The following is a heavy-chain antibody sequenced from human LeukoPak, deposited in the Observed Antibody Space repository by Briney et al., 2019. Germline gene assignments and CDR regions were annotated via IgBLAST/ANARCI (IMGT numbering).Heavy chain of an antibody. CDR2: ISNSGDSI. D-gene: IGHD3-9*01. Sequence: GGSLRLSCAASGFTFRSYEMNWVRQAPGKGLEWVSFISNSGDSIYYADSVKGRFTISRDNAKNSLYLQMNSLRAEDTAVYYCARAQDGSGYDILTGYYSFDYWGQGTLVTVSS. V-gene: IGHV3-48*03. CDR3: ARAQDGSGYDILTGYYSFDY. CDR1: GFTFRSYE. J-gene: IGHJ4*02.